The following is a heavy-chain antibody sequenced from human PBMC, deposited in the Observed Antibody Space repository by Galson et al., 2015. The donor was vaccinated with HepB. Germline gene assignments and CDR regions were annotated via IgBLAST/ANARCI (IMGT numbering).Heavy chain of an antibody. D-gene: IGHD3-22*01. CDR3: AKDQGDMIVNAFDI. V-gene: IGHV3-9*01. CDR2: ISWNSGSI. Sequence: SLRLSCAASGFTFDDYAMHWVRQAPGKGLEWVSGISWNSGSIGYADSVKGRFTISRDNAKNSLYLQMNSLRAEDTALYYCAKDQGDMIVNAFDIWGQGTMVTVSS. CDR1: GFTFDDYA. J-gene: IGHJ3*02.